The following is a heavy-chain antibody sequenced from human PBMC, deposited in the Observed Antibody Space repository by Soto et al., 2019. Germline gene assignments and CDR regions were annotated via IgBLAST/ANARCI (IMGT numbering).Heavy chain of an antibody. D-gene: IGHD3-10*01. CDR1: GFTFSSYA. CDR3: AKNHHYSGSGSYLPDYYYYMDV. CDR2: ISGSGGST. V-gene: IGHV3-23*01. J-gene: IGHJ6*03. Sequence: GGSLRLSCAASGFTFSSYAMSWVRQAPGKGLEWVSAISGSGGSTYYADSVKGRFTISRDNSKNTLYLQMNSLRAEDTAVYYCAKNHHYSGSGSYLPDYYYYMDVWGKGTTVTVSS.